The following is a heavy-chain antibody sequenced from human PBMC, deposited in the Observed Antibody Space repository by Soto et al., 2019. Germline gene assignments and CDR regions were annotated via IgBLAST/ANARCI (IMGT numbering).Heavy chain of an antibody. Sequence: QVQLVESGGGVVQPGRSLSLSCAASGFTFSTYGMQWVRQAPGKGLEWVAVIWYDGSNKYYADSVKGRFTISRDNSKNTLYLQMNSLRADDTAVYYCARGPPYYYESSGYPVDYWGQGTLVTVSS. CDR1: GFTFSTYG. V-gene: IGHV3-33*01. CDR2: IWYDGSNK. D-gene: IGHD3-22*01. CDR3: ARGPPYYYESSGYPVDY. J-gene: IGHJ4*02.